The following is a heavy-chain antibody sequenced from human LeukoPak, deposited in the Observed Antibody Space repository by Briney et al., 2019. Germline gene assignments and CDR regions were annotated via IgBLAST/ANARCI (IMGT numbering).Heavy chain of an antibody. D-gene: IGHD2-15*01. CDR3: ARIGYCNGTDCHDAFDI. Sequence: ASVKVSCKASGYPFTGYYIHWVRQAPGQGLEWMGWINPNSGDTDNAQKFEGWVTMTRDTSISTVYMEMNRLKSDDTAVYFCARIGYCNGTDCHDAFDIWGQGTMVTVSS. CDR2: INPNSGDT. CDR1: GYPFTGYY. J-gene: IGHJ3*02. V-gene: IGHV1-2*04.